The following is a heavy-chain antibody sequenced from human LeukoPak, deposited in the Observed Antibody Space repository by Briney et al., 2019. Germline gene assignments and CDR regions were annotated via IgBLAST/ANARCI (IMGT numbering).Heavy chain of an antibody. D-gene: IGHD1-26*01. J-gene: IGHJ4*02. Sequence: GGSLRLSCAASGFTVSSNYMSWVRQAPGKGLEWVSVIYSGGTTYYVDSVKGRFTISRGNSKNTLYLQINSLRAEDAAVYYCARESGGYSAFDYWGQGTLVTVSS. CDR2: IYSGGTT. CDR1: GFTVSSNY. CDR3: ARESGGYSAFDY. V-gene: IGHV3-66*02.